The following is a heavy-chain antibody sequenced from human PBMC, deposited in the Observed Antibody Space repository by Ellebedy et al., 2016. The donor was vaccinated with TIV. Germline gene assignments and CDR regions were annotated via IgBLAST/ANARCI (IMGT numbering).Heavy chain of an antibody. D-gene: IGHD5-18*01. CDR3: ARGLYSYGFAEYLQH. Sequence: GESLKISCAASGFIFSAYGMHWVRQAPGKGLEWVSTVSSSGYNTFYADSVKGRFTISRDNSKNTLYLQMNSLRAEDTAVYFCARGLYSYGFAEYLQHWGQGTLVTVSS. CDR1: GFIFSAYG. V-gene: IGHV3-23*01. CDR2: VSSSGYNT. J-gene: IGHJ1*01.